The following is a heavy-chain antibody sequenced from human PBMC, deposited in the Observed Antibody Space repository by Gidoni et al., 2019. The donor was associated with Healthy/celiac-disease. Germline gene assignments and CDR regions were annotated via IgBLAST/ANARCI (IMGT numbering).Heavy chain of an antibody. CDR3: ARDVTGDCSSTSCYLYYYYGMDV. Sequence: QVQLVESGGGVVQPGRSLRLSCAASGFTFSSYAMHWVRQAPGKGLEWVAVISYDGSNKYYADSVKGRFTISRDNSKNTLYLQMNSLRAEDTAVYYCARDVTGDCSSTSCYLYYYYGMDVWGQGTTVTVSS. CDR2: ISYDGSNK. J-gene: IGHJ6*02. V-gene: IGHV3-30*01. D-gene: IGHD2-2*01. CDR1: GFTFSSYA.